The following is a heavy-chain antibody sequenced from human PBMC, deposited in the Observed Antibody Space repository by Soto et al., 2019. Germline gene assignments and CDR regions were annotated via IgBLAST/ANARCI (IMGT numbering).Heavy chain of an antibody. D-gene: IGHD5-18*01. J-gene: IGHJ6*02. V-gene: IGHV3-23*01. CDR1: GFTFSSYA. CDR2: ISGSGGST. Sequence: GSLRLSCAASGFTFSSYAMSWVRQAPGKGLEWVSAISGSGGSTYYADSVKGRFTISRDNSKNTLYLQMNSLRAEDTAVYYCAKASDTDAPYYYYGMDVWGQGTTVTVSS. CDR3: AKASDTDAPYYYYGMDV.